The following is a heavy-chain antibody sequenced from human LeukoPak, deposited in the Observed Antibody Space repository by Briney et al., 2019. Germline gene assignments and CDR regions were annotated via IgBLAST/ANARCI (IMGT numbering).Heavy chain of an antibody. J-gene: IGHJ3*02. Sequence: SETLSLTCTVSGYSISSGYYWGWIRQPPGKRLEWIGSIYHSGSTYYNPSLKSQVTISVDTSKNHFSLKLSSVTAADTAVYYCARGAAAGKGDAFDIWGQGTMVTVSS. CDR1: GYSISSGYY. CDR3: ARGAAAGKGDAFDI. V-gene: IGHV4-38-2*02. CDR2: IYHSGST. D-gene: IGHD6-13*01.